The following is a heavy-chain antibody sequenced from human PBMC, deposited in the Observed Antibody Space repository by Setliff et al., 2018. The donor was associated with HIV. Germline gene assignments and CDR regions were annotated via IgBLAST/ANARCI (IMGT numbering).Heavy chain of an antibody. CDR1: GFSFNTYN. J-gene: IGHJ4*02. V-gene: IGHV3-48*01. Sequence: LRLSCTASGFSFNTYNMNWVRHAPGKGLEWLSYISSTTNIYYADSVRDRFTISRDNAKNSLYLQMNSLRFEDTAVYYCARGTQGSGKTPYDYWGQGTLVTVSS. CDR3: ARGTQGSGKTPYDY. CDR2: ISSTTNI. D-gene: IGHD3-10*01.